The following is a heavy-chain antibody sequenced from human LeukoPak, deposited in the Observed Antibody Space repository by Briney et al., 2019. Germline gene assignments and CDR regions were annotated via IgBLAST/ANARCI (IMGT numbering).Heavy chain of an antibody. CDR2: INHNGNVD. J-gene: IGHJ6*02. Sequence: GGSLRLSCAASGFTFSSYWMNWARQAPGKGLEWVASINHNGNVDYYVDSVKGRFTISRDNAKNSLYLQMNSLRAEDTAVYYCAREYSSSWYYYYYGMDVWGQGTTVTVSS. V-gene: IGHV3-7*01. D-gene: IGHD6-13*01. CDR3: AREYSSSWYYYYYGMDV. CDR1: GFTFSSYW.